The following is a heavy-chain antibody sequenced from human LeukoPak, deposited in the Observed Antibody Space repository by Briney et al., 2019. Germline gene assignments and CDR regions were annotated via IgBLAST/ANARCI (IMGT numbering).Heavy chain of an antibody. Sequence: PGGSLRLSCAASGFTLSNAYMSWVRQAPGKGLEWVGRIKNKTNGGTTDYAAPVKGRFTISRDGSKNTLYLQMNSLKTEDTAVYFCTSNLYCSTSSCYTLDHGGQGTLVAVSP. CDR1: GFTLSNAY. CDR2: IKNKTNGGTT. V-gene: IGHV3-15*01. CDR3: TSNLYCSTSSCYTLDH. J-gene: IGHJ4*02. D-gene: IGHD2-2*02.